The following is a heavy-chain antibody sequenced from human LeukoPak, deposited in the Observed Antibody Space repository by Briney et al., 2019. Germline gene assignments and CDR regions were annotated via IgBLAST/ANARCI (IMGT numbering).Heavy chain of an antibody. Sequence: GGSPRLSCAASGFTFSSYALSWVRQAPGKGLEWVSAISGSGGNTYYTDSVKGRFTMSRDNSKNTLSLQMDSLRVEDTALYYCAKDLGAGGGSVFDNWGQGTLVTVSS. D-gene: IGHD3-10*01. J-gene: IGHJ4*02. CDR2: ISGSGGNT. CDR3: AKDLGAGGGSVFDN. V-gene: IGHV3-23*01. CDR1: GFTFSSYA.